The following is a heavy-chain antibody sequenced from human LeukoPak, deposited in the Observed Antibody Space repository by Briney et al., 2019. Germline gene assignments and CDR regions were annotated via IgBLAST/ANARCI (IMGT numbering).Heavy chain of an antibody. D-gene: IGHD4-11*01. CDR3: ARAWTVTTPLVDP. V-gene: IGHV1-46*01. Sequence: ASVKVSCKASGYTFTSYYMHWVRQAPGQGLEWMGIINPSGGSTSCAQKFQGRVTMTRDMSTSTVYMELSSLRSEDTAVYYCARAWTVTTPLVDPWGQGTLVTVSS. J-gene: IGHJ5*02. CDR2: INPSGGST. CDR1: GYTFTSYY.